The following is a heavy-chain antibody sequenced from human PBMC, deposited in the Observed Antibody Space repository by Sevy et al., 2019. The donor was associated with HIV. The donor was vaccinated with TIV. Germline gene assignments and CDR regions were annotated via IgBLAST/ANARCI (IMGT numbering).Heavy chain of an antibody. CDR3: ARDRNSGSYAYYYYYGMDV. CDR1: GFTFSDYY. Sequence: GGSLRLSCAASGFTFSDYYMSWIRQAPGKGLEWVSYISSSGSTIYYADSGKGRFTISRDNAKNSLYLQMNSLRAEDTAVYYCARDRNSGSYAYYYYYGMDVWGQGTTVTVSS. V-gene: IGHV3-11*01. D-gene: IGHD1-26*01. J-gene: IGHJ6*02. CDR2: ISSSGSTI.